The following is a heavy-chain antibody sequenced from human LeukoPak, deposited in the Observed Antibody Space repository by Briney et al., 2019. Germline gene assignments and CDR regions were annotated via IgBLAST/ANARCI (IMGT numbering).Heavy chain of an antibody. CDR1: GFTLGDYD. CDR3: LTSSFDH. CDR2: ISSNSDTI. J-gene: IGHJ4*02. V-gene: IGHV3-9*01. Sequence: GGSLRLSCAASGFTLGDYDIHWVRKAPGKGPEWVSSISSNSDTIAYAEPVKGRFTVSRDNTINSLYLQMDSLRVEDTALYYCLTSSFDHWGQGTLVTVSS.